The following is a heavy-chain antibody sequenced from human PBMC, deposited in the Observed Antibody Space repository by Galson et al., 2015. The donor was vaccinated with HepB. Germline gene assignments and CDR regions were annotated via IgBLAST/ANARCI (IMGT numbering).Heavy chain of an antibody. CDR2: ISSSGSTI. CDR3: ARDLEGYCTGGVCRHPGY. D-gene: IGHD2-8*02. CDR1: GFTFSDYY. J-gene: IGHJ4*02. V-gene: IGHV3-11*01. Sequence: SLRLSCAASGFTFSDYYMSWIRQAPGKGLEWVSYISSSGSTIYYADSVKGRFTISRDNAKNSLYLQMNSLRAEDTAVYYCARDLEGYCTGGVCRHPGYWGQGTLVTVSS.